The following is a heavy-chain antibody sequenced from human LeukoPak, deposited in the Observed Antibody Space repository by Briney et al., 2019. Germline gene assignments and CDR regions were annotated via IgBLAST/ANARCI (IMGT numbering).Heavy chain of an antibody. V-gene: IGHV3-30*02. J-gene: IGHJ2*01. CDR3: AKPELSWYFDL. Sequence: GGSLRLSCAASGFTFSSYSMNWVRQAPGKGLEWVAFIRYDGGNKYYADSVKGRFTISRDNSKNTLYLQMNSLRAEDTAVYYCAKPELSWYFDLWGRGTLVTVSS. D-gene: IGHD1-14*01. CDR2: IRYDGGNK. CDR1: GFTFSSYS.